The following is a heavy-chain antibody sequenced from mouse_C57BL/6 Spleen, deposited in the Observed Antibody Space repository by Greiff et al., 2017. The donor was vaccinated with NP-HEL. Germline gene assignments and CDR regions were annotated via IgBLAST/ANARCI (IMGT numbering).Heavy chain of an antibody. CDR1: GYTFTDYN. CDR2: INPNKGGT. V-gene: IGHV1-22*01. J-gene: IGHJ4*01. Sequence: EVQLQQSGPELVKPGASGKFSAKASGYTFTDYNMHXLKQSNGKSLEWMGYINPNKGGTSYNQKFKGKATLTVNKSSSTAYMELRSLTSEDSAVYYCARSDYYAMDYWGQGTSVTVSS. CDR3: ARSDYYAMDY.